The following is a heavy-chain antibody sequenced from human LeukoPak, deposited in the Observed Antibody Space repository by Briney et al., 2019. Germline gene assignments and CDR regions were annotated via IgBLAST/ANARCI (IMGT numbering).Heavy chain of an antibody. CDR1: GGSIGSYY. CDR2: IYYSGST. D-gene: IGHD3-9*01. CDR3: AREXLYYDILTGYYEGGYFDX. Sequence: SSETLSLTCTVSGGSIGSYYWSWIRQPPGKGLEWIGYIYYSGSTNYNPSLKSRVTISVDTSKNQFSLKLSSVTAADTAVYYCAREXLYYDILTGYYEGGYFDXXGQGXXVTV. J-gene: IGHJ4*02. V-gene: IGHV4-59*01.